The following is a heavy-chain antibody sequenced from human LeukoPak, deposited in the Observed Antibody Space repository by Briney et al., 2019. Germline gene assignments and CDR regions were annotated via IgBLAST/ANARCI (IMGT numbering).Heavy chain of an antibody. V-gene: IGHV1-46*01. CDR3: AREIRTRYYYDSSGPAEYAFDI. CDR2: INPSGGNT. D-gene: IGHD3-22*01. Sequence: GASVKVSCKASGYTFTSYYMHWVRQVPGQGLEWMGIINPSGGNTRYAQKFQGRVTMTRDMSTSTVYMELSSLRSEDTAVYYCAREIRTRYYYDSSGPAEYAFDIWGQGTMVTVSS. J-gene: IGHJ3*02. CDR1: GYTFTSYY.